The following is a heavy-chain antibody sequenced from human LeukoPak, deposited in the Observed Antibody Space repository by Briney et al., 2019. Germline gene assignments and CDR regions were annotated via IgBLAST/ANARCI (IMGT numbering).Heavy chain of an antibody. CDR3: ARDAPYCSGGSCYSEHYYYYMDV. V-gene: IGHV1-46*01. Sequence: ASVKVSCKASGYTFTSYYMHWVRQAPGQGLEWMGDIIPVFGTTNYAQKFQGRVTMTRDMSTSTVYMELSSLRSEDTAVYYCARDAPYCSGGSCYSEHYYYYMDVWGKGTTVTVSS. J-gene: IGHJ6*03. CDR2: IIPVFGTT. CDR1: GYTFTSYY. D-gene: IGHD2-15*01.